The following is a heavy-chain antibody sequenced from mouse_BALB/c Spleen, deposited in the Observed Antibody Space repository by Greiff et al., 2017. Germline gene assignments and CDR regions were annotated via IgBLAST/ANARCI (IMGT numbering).Heavy chain of an antibody. V-gene: IGHV1-81*01. CDR2: IYPGSGST. CDR1: GYTFTDYV. D-gene: IGHD1-2*01. Sequence: QVQLQQSGPELVKPGASVKMSCKASGYTFTDYVISWVKQRTGQGLEWIGEIYPGSGSTYYNEKFKGKATLTADKSSNTAYMQLSSLTSEDSAVYFCARVGLYYGSPFAYWGQGTLVTVSA. J-gene: IGHJ3*01. CDR3: ARVGLYYGSPFAY.